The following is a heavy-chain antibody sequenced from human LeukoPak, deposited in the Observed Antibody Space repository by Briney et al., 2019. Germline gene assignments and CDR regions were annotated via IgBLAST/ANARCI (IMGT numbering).Heavy chain of an antibody. J-gene: IGHJ4*02. CDR1: GGSISSYY. Sequence: PSETLSLTCTVSGGSISSYYCSWIRQPPGKGLEWIGYIYYSGSTNYNPSLKSRVTISVDTSKNQFSLKLSSVTAADTAVYYCARYEAVAGNFDYWGQGNLVTVSS. V-gene: IGHV4-59*08. D-gene: IGHD6-19*01. CDR3: ARYEAVAGNFDY. CDR2: IYYSGST.